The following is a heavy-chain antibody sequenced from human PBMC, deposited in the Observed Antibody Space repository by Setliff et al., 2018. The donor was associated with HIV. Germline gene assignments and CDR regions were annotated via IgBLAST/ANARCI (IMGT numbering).Heavy chain of an antibody. D-gene: IGHD6-13*01. V-gene: IGHV5-51*01. CDR3: ARRDGRSMNAFQI. Sequence: LGESLKISCKALEYTFTTYWIAWVRQMPGEGLEWMGIIYPDDSNIRYNPSFQSQVTISADKSITTAYLEIHNLKALDTATYYCARRDGRSMNAFQIWGPGTKVTVSS. CDR1: EYTFTTYW. CDR2: IYPDDSNI. J-gene: IGHJ3*01.